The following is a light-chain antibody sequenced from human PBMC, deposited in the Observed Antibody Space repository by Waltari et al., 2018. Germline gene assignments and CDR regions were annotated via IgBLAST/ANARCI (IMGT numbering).Light chain of an antibody. CDR2: EVS. CDR1: SSDVGGSNS. J-gene: IGLJ1*01. Sequence: QSALTQPPSASGSPGQSVTISCTGPSSDVGGSNSVSWYQQHPGKVPKLIIYEVSKRPSGVPDRFSGSKSGNTASLTVSGLQAEDEADYYCSSYAGSNNLGVFGTGTKVTVL. V-gene: IGLV2-8*01. CDR3: SSYAGSNNLGV.